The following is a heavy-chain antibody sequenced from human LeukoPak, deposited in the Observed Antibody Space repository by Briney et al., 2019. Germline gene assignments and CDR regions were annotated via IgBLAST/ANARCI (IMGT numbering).Heavy chain of an antibody. V-gene: IGHV3-74*01. D-gene: IGHD4-17*01. Sequence: GESLKISCVASGFTFSNYWMHWVRQAPGKGLVWVSRINRDGRSTNYADSVKGRFTISRDNAKNTVFLQMNSLRAEDTAVYYCALPLRDGDFYFDYWGQGALVTVSS. J-gene: IGHJ4*02. CDR2: INRDGRST. CDR3: ALPLRDGDFYFDY. CDR1: GFTFSNYW.